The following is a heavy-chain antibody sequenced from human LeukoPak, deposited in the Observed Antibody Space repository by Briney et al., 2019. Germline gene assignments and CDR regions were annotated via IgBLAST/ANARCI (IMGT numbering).Heavy chain of an antibody. V-gene: IGHV1-69*04. D-gene: IGHD6-19*01. CDR2: IIPILGIA. Sequence: GASVKVSCKASGGTFSSYAISWVRQAPGQGLEWMGRIIPILGIANYAQKFQGRVTITADKSTSTAYMELSSLRSEDTAVYYCASSGSGWTPFDYWGQGTLVTVSS. J-gene: IGHJ4*02. CDR3: ASSGSGWTPFDY. CDR1: GGTFSSYA.